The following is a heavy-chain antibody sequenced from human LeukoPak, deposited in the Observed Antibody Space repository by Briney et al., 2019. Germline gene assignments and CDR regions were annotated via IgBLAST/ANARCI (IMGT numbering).Heavy chain of an antibody. J-gene: IGHJ4*02. CDR1: GFTYSDHY. V-gene: IGHV3-72*01. Sequence: PGGSLRLSYAASGFTYSDHYMLWVRQARAKGLEWVGRGQNKKRDYRTVYAASEKGRYTFSRDDPKNSLYLQMNGLKTEDTAVYYCTRIFYYGSRGYYPDYWGQGTLVTVSS. CDR2: GQNKKRDYRT. CDR3: TRIFYYGSRGYYPDY. D-gene: IGHD3-22*01.